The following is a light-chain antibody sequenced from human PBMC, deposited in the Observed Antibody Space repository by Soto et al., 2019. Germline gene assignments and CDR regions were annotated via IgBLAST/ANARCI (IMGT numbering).Light chain of an antibody. J-gene: IGLJ2*01. CDR1: SSDVGGYNY. Sequence: QSALTQPASVSGSPGQSITISCTGTSSDVGGYNYVSWYQQHPGKAPKLMIYDVSNRPSGVSNRFSGSKSGITASLTISGLQAEDEADYYCSSYTSSCALVFGGGTKLTVL. CDR3: SSYTSSCALV. V-gene: IGLV2-14*01. CDR2: DVS.